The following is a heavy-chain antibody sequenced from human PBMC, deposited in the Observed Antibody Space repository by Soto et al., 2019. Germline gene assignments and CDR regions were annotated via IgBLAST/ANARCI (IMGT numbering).Heavy chain of an antibody. CDR2: IKQDGSEK. D-gene: IGHD5-12*01. Sequence: PGGSLILSCAASGFTFSRYWMTWVRQAPGKGLEWVANIKQDGSEKYYVDSVKGRFTISRDNAKNSLYLQMNSLRAEDTAVYYCARGGYDSYDYWGQGTLVTVSS. CDR1: GFTFSRYW. CDR3: ARGGYDSYDY. V-gene: IGHV3-7*04. J-gene: IGHJ4*02.